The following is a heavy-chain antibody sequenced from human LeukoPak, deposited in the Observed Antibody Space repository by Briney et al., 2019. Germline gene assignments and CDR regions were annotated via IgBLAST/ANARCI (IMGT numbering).Heavy chain of an antibody. Sequence: PSETLSLTCTVSGGSISSYYWSWIRQPPGKGLEWIGDIYTSGSTNYNPSLKSRVTISVDTSKNQFSLKLSSVTAADTAVYYCARLAAYYYYMDVWGKGTTVTVSS. CDR2: IYTSGST. V-gene: IGHV4-4*09. CDR1: GGSISSYY. D-gene: IGHD6-13*01. CDR3: ARLAAYYYYMDV. J-gene: IGHJ6*03.